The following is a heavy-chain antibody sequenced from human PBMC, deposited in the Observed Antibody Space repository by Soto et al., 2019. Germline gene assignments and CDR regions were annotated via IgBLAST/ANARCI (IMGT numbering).Heavy chain of an antibody. Sequence: QVQLVQSGAEVKKPGASVKVSCKASGYTFASYAISWMRQAPGQGLEWMGWISAYNGNTNYAQKLQGRVTMTTDTSTSTAYREPRSLRSDDTAVYYCARDLPPPDYWGQGTLVTVSS. CDR3: ARDLPPPDY. CDR1: GYTFASYA. J-gene: IGHJ4*02. V-gene: IGHV1-18*01. CDR2: ISAYNGNT.